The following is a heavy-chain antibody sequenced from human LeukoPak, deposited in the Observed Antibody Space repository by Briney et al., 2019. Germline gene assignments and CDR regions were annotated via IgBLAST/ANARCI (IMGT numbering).Heavy chain of an antibody. J-gene: IGHJ4*02. CDR3: ARFKGGTGFDY. CDR2: ISSSGKA. Sequence: PSETLSLTCAVSRGSHTTTVFDWAWIRQPPGQGFEWIATISSSGKAYYYPSLMSRVTISVDTSKNQFSLDVTSVTAADTGLFYCARFKGGTGFDYWGRGILVIVS. V-gene: IGHV4-39*01. D-gene: IGHD1-26*01. CDR1: RGSHTTTVFD.